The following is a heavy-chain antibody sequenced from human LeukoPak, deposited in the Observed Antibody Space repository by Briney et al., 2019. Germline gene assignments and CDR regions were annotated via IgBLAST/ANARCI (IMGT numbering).Heavy chain of an antibody. CDR3: ARWVTVTAPGRYYYYYYMDV. J-gene: IGHJ6*03. Sequence: SETLSLTCAVYGGSFSGYYWSWIRQPPGKGLEWIGEINHSGSTNYNPSLKSRVTISVDTSKNQFSLKLSSVTAADTAVYYCARWVTVTAPGRYYYYYYMDVWGKGTTVTVSS. D-gene: IGHD2-21*02. V-gene: IGHV4-34*01. CDR2: INHSGST. CDR1: GGSFSGYY.